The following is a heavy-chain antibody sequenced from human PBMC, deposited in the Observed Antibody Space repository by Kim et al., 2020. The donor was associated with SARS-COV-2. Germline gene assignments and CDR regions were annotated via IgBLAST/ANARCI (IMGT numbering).Heavy chain of an antibody. CDR2: ISYDGSNK. J-gene: IGHJ5*02. D-gene: IGHD3-9*01. CDR1: GFTFSSYA. V-gene: IGHV3-30*04. Sequence: GGSLRLSCVASGFTFSSYAMHWVRQAPGKGLEWVAVISYDGSNKYYADSVKGRFTISRDNSKNTLYLQMNSLRAEDTAVYYCARDGDYDILTGYSSYNWFDPWGQGTLVTVSS. CDR3: ARDGDYDILTGYSSYNWFDP.